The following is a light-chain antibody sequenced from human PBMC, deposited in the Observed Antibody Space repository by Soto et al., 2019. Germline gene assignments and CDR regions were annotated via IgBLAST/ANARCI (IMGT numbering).Light chain of an antibody. V-gene: IGKV3-15*01. CDR3: QQYNNWPRT. J-gene: IGKJ1*01. CDR1: QSVSSN. CDR2: GAS. Sequence: ERVMTQSSATLSVSPWERATLSCMASQSVSSNLAWYQQRPGQAPRLLIYGASTRATGIPARFSGSGSGTEFTLTISSLQSEDFAVYYCQQYNNWPRTFGQGTKVDI.